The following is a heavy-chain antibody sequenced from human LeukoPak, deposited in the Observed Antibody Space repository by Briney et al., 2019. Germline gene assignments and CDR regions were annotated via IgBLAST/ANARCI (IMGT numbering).Heavy chain of an antibody. V-gene: IGHV4-59*01. J-gene: IGHJ6*03. CDR2: IYYSGSP. CDR1: GGSINSYY. CDR3: ARGMYYYGSGSSHYYYMDV. D-gene: IGHD3-10*01. Sequence: SETLSLTCTVSGGSINSYYWSWIRQPPGKGLEWIGYIYYSGSPNYNPSLKSRVTISVDTSKNQFSLKLSSVTAADTAVYYCARGMYYYGSGSSHYYYMDVWGKGTTVTISS.